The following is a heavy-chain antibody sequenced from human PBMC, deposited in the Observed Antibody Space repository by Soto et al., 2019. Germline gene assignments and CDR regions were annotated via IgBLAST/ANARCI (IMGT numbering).Heavy chain of an antibody. V-gene: IGHV1-3*01. Sequence: QVQLVQSGAEVKKPGASVKVSCKASGYTFTSYAMHWVRQAPGQRLEWMGWINAGNGNTKYSQKFQGRVTITRDTSASTAYMELRSLRSEDTAVYYCARVPFGGYYYCGMDLWGQGTTVTVSS. CDR1: GYTFTSYA. CDR3: ARVPFGGYYYCGMDL. CDR2: INAGNGNT. D-gene: IGHD3-10*01. J-gene: IGHJ6*02.